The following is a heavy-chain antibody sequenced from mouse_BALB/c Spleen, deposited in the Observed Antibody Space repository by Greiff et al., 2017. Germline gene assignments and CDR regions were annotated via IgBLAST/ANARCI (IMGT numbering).Heavy chain of an antibody. V-gene: IGHV6-6*02. CDR1: GFTFSNYW. CDR3: TKNSEAY. J-gene: IGHJ3*01. Sequence: EVKLEESGGGLVQPGGSMKLSCVASGFTFSNYWMNWVRQSPEKGLEWVAEIRLKSNNYATHYAESVKGRFTISRDDSKSSVYLQMNNLRAEDTGIYYCTKNSEAYWGQGTLVTVSA. CDR2: IRLKSNNYAT.